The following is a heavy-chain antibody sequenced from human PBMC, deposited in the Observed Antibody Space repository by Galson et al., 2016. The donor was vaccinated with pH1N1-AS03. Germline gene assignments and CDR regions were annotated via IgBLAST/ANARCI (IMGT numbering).Heavy chain of an antibody. Sequence: SLRLSCAASGFIFNNHWMHWVRQPPGEGLVWVSRIDNDGRNTDYADSVKGRFIISRDNAKNTVYLQMSSLRTEDTAVYYCIKEGNRLQSRRSDAFDIWGRGTMVTVSS. J-gene: IGHJ3*02. CDR3: IKEGNRLQSRRSDAFDI. D-gene: IGHD5-18*01. CDR1: GFIFNNHW. CDR2: IDNDGRNT. V-gene: IGHV3-74*01.